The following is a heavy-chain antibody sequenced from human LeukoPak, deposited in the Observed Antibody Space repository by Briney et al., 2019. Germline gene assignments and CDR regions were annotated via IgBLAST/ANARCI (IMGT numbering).Heavy chain of an antibody. CDR2: IKQDGSDK. J-gene: IGHJ4*02. CDR1: GFTFSSYW. D-gene: IGHD5-12*01. V-gene: IGHV3-7*01. CDR3: ARDGGYRGYDADC. Sequence: GGSLRLSCEVSGFTFSSYWMNWVRQAPGKGLEWVANIKQDGSDKYYVDSVKGRFTISRDNAKNSLYLQMNSLRAEDTAVYYCARDGGYRGYDADCWGQGTLVTVSS.